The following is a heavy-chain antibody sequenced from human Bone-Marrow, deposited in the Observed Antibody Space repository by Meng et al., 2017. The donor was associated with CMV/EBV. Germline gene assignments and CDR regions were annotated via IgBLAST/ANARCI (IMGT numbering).Heavy chain of an antibody. J-gene: IGHJ4*02. D-gene: IGHD6-19*01. Sequence: LQQWGAGLVKPSETLFLTCAFDGGSFSGYYWSWIRQPPGKGLEWIGEINHSGSTNYNPSLKSRVTISVDTSKNQFSLKLSSVTAADTAVYYCARAQAVAGRFCVYWGQGTLVTVSS. CDR1: GGSFSGYY. V-gene: IGHV4-34*01. CDR3: ARAQAVAGRFCVY. CDR2: INHSGST.